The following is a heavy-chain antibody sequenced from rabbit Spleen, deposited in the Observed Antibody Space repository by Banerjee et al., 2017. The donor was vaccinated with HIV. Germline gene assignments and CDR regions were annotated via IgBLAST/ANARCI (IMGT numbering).Heavy chain of an antibody. Sequence: QLEESAGGLVQPGGSLKLSCKASGFTLSSYYMNWVRQAPGKGLEWIGFIDPIFSGTYYANWVNGRFTISSHNAQNTLYLQLNSLTVADTATYFCARETSSGWGVVSFYFNLWGPGTLVTVS. D-gene: IGHD4-1*01. V-gene: IGHV1S7*01. CDR2: IDPIFSGT. J-gene: IGHJ4*01. CDR3: ARETSSGWGVVSFYFNL. CDR1: GFTLSSYY.